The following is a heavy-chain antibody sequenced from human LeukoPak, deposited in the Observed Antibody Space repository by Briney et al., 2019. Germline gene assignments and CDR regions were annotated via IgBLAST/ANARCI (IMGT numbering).Heavy chain of an antibody. CDR1: GYTFTNYG. CDR3: AREGPFRDGYNKYYFDY. J-gene: IGHJ4*02. Sequence: ASVKVSCKASGYTFTNYGISWVRQAPGQGLEWMGWISAYNGNTNYAQKLQGRVTMTTDTSTSTAYMELRSLRSDDTAAYYCAREGPFRDGYNKYYFDYWGQGTLVTVSS. D-gene: IGHD5-24*01. V-gene: IGHV1-18*01. CDR2: ISAYNGNT.